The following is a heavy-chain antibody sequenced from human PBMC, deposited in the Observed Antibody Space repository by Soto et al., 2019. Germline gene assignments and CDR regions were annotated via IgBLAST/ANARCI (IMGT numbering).Heavy chain of an antibody. J-gene: IGHJ4*02. Sequence: SETLSLTCTVSGGSISSGGYYWSWIRQHPGKGLEWIGYIYYSGSTYYNPSLKSRVTISVDTSKNQFSLKLSSVTAADTAVYYCARVDSSSWDVYLDYWGQGTLVTVSS. CDR1: GGSISSGGYY. V-gene: IGHV4-31*03. CDR2: IYYSGST. D-gene: IGHD6-13*01. CDR3: ARVDSSSWDVYLDY.